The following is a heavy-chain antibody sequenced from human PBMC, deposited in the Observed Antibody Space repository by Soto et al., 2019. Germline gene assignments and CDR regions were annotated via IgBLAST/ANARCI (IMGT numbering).Heavy chain of an antibody. CDR1: GFTFSNAW. D-gene: IGHD3-10*01. Sequence: GGSLRLSCAASGFTFSNAWINWVRQAPGKGLEWVGRIKSKTDGGTTDYAAPVKGRFTISRDDSKNTLYLQMNSLKTEDTAVYYCTTSGSYYKWIFDYWGQGTLVTVSS. CDR3: TTSGSYYKWIFDY. J-gene: IGHJ4*02. CDR2: IKSKTDGGTT. V-gene: IGHV3-15*07.